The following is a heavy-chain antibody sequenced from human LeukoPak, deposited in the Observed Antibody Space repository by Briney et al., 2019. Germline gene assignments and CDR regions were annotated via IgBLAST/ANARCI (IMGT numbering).Heavy chain of an antibody. CDR3: ARGLNDSWTGENY. J-gene: IGHJ4*02. Sequence: PGGSLRLSCAASGFTFSSYWMSWVRQAPGKGLEWVANIKQDGSEKYYVDSVKGRFTISRDNAKNSLYLQMNSLRAEDTAVYYCARGLNDSWTGENYWGQGTLVTVSS. CDR1: GFTFSSYW. V-gene: IGHV3-7*01. D-gene: IGHD3-3*01. CDR2: IKQDGSEK.